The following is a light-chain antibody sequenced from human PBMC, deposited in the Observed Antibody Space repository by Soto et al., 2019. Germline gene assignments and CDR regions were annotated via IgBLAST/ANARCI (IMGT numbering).Light chain of an antibody. CDR1: SSEVGGYNY. V-gene: IGLV2-8*01. J-gene: IGLJ1*01. CDR3: SSYAGSNNFV. CDR2: EVS. Sequence: QSVLTQSPSASGSPGQSFTISCTGTSSEVGGYNYVSWYQQHPGKAPKLMIYEVSKRPSGVPDRFSGSKSGNTASLTVSGLQAEDEADYYCSSYAGSNNFVFGTGTKVTVL.